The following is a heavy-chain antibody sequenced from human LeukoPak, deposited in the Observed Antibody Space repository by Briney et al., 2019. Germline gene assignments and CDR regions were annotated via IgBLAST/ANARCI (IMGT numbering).Heavy chain of an antibody. Sequence: KPSETQSLTCAVYGGSFSGYYWSWIRQPPGKGLEWIGEINHSGSTNYNPSLKSRVTISVDTSKNQFSLKLSSVTAADTAVYYCASLWFGELHSWGQGTLVTVSS. CDR3: ASLWFGELHS. V-gene: IGHV4-34*01. CDR2: INHSGST. CDR1: GGSFSGYY. D-gene: IGHD3-10*01. J-gene: IGHJ5*02.